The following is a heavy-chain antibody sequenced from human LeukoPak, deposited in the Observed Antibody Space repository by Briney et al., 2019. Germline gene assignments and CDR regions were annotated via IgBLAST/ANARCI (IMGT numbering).Heavy chain of an antibody. V-gene: IGHV3-15*04. J-gene: IGHJ5*02. CDR3: TSHAAFDP. Sequence: TGGSLRLSCAASGFTFNYAWMSWVRQVPGKGLEWVGQIVSQIDGGTTDYAAPVKGRFTISRDDSKNTVYLQMNSLKIEDTAVYYCTSHAAFDPWGQGTLVTVSS. CDR2: IVSQIDGGTT. CDR1: GFTFNYAW.